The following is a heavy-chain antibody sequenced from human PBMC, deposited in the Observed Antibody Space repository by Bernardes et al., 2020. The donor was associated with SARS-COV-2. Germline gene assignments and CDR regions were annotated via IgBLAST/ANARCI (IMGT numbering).Heavy chain of an antibody. CDR1: GYTFTTYW. CDR2: IFPDDSDT. Sequence: GESLKISCKGFGYTFTTYWIGWVRQMPGKGLEWMGIIFPDDSDTRYSPSFQGQVTISADKSISTTYLQWRSLEASDTALYYCVKMGFDTLGYIGPFDNWGQGTAVTVSS. J-gene: IGHJ3*02. V-gene: IGHV5-51*01. D-gene: IGHD5-18*01. CDR3: VKMGFDTLGYIGPFDN.